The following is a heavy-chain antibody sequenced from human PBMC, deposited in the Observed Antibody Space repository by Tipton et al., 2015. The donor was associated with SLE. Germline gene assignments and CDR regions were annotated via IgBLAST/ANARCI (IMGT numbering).Heavy chain of an antibody. D-gene: IGHD1-26*01. CDR2: IYQSGST. V-gene: IGHV4-59*11. CDR1: GGSISSHY. Sequence: TLSLTCTVSGGSISSHYWSWIRQPPGKGLEWIGSIYQSGSTYYNPSDKSRVAISIDTSKNQFSLKVSSVTAADTAVYYCARGRLGDSQHHFDYWGQGTLVTVSS. CDR3: ARGRLGDSQHHFDY. J-gene: IGHJ4*02.